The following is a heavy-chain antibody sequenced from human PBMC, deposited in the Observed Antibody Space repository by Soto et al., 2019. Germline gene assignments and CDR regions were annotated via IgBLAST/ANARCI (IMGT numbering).Heavy chain of an antibody. CDR1: GFTVSSNY. V-gene: IGHV3-66*01. CDR2: IYSGGST. CDR3: ARGTLGDIVVVPAANYFYYYYMDV. J-gene: IGHJ6*03. Sequence: GGSLRLSCAASGFTVSSNYMSWVRQAPGKGLEWVSVIYSGGSTYYADSVKGRFTISRDNSKNTLYLQMNSLRAEDTAVYYCARGTLGDIVVVPAANYFYYYYMDVWGKGTTVTVSS. D-gene: IGHD2-2*01.